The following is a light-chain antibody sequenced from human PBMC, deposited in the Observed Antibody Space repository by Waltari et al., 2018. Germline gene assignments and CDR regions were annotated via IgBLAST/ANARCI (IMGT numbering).Light chain of an antibody. Sequence: DVHVAQSPSPLSASVGDRVTITCQASQNIDIFLNWYQQTPGKAPKPLVYDASNLEPGVPTRFSASGSGRHFTLTITNLQPGDIATYYCQQYDNLPPAFGGGTKVEIK. CDR3: QQYDNLPPA. CDR2: DAS. J-gene: IGKJ4*01. V-gene: IGKV1-33*01. CDR1: QNIDIF.